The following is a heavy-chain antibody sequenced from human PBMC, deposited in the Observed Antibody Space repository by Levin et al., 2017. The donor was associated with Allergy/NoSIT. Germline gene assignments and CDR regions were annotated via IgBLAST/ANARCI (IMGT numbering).Heavy chain of an antibody. D-gene: IGHD4-17*01. CDR1: GFTFSSYA. V-gene: IGHV3-23*01. CDR3: AKVEATVVDY. CDR2: ISGSGGST. Sequence: GESLKISCAASGFTFSSYAMSWVRQAPGKGLEWVSAISGSGGSTYYADSVKGRFTISRDNSKNTLYLQMNSLRAEDTAVYYCAKVEATVVDYWGQGTLVTVSS. J-gene: IGHJ4*02.